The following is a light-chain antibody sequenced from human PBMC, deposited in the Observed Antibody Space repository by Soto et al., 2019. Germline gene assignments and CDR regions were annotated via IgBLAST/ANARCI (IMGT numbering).Light chain of an antibody. CDR2: GAS. CDR3: QQHNNWPPWT. Sequence: EIVMTQSPATLSVSPGERATLSCRASQSVSSNLAWYQQKPGQDPRLLMYGASTRATGIPDRFSGSGSGTEFTLTISSLQSEDFAVYYCQQHNNWPPWTFGQGTKVDIK. CDR1: QSVSSN. V-gene: IGKV3-15*01. J-gene: IGKJ1*01.